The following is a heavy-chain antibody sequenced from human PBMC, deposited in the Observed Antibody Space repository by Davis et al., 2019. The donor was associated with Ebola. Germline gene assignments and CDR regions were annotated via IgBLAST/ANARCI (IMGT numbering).Heavy chain of an antibody. Sequence: SVKVSCKASGGTFSTAAISWVRQAPGPGLEWMGGFIPIFDTTNYAQKFQGRVTITADESTSTAYMELSSLRYEDTAVYYCGAGRHPYGMDVWGKGTTVTVSS. CDR3: GAGRHPYGMDV. CDR2: FIPIFDTT. J-gene: IGHJ6*04. CDR1: GGTFSTAA. V-gene: IGHV1-69*13. D-gene: IGHD6-19*01.